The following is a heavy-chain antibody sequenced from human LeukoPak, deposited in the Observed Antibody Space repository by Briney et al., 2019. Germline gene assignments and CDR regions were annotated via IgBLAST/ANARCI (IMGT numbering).Heavy chain of an antibody. V-gene: IGHV4-61*02. J-gene: IGHJ4*02. D-gene: IGHD4-11*01. Sequence: SETLSLTCTVSGGSISSGSYYWSWIRQPAGKGLEWIGRIYTSGSTNYNPSLKSRVTISVDTSKNQFSLKLSSVTAADTAVYYGARATVIRVDYWGQGTLVTVSS. CDR1: GGSISSGSYY. CDR3: ARATVIRVDY. CDR2: IYTSGST.